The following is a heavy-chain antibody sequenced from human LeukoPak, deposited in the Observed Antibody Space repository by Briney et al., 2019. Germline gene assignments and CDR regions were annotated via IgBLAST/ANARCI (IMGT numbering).Heavy chain of an antibody. CDR1: GFTFSNAW. Sequence: SGGSLRLSCAASGFTFSNAWMSWVRQAPGKGLEWVGRIKSKTDGGTTDYAAPVKGRFTISRDDSKNTLYLQMNSLKTEDTAVYYCTTDLGDYDILTGWNQVRYFDYWGQGTLVTVSS. D-gene: IGHD3-9*01. J-gene: IGHJ4*02. CDR3: TTDLGDYDILTGWNQVRYFDY. CDR2: IKSKTDGGTT. V-gene: IGHV3-15*01.